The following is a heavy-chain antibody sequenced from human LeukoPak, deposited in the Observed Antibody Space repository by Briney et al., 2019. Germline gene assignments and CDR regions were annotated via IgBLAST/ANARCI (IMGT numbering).Heavy chain of an antibody. D-gene: IGHD6-19*01. CDR2: INHSGST. Sequence: SETLSLTCAVYGGSFSGYYWSWIRQPPGKGLEWIGEINHSGSTNYNPSLKSRVTISVDTSKNQFSLKLSSVTAADTAVYYCATQNRLAVAGVYYYYYVMDVWGQGTTVTVSS. J-gene: IGHJ6*02. CDR3: ATQNRLAVAGVYYYYYVMDV. CDR1: GGSFSGYY. V-gene: IGHV4-34*01.